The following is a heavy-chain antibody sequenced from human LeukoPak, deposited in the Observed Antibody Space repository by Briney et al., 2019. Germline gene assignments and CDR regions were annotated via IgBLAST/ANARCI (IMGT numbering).Heavy chain of an antibody. V-gene: IGHV1-2*04. D-gene: IGHD3-10*01. J-gene: IGHJ2*01. Sequence: ASVTVSCKASGYTFTNYAMNWVRQAPGQGLEWMGWINPNSGGTNYAQKFQGWVTMTRDTSISTAYMELSRLRSDDTAVYYCARDSGGGYFDLWGRGTLVTVSS. CDR1: GYTFTNYA. CDR2: INPNSGGT. CDR3: ARDSGGGYFDL.